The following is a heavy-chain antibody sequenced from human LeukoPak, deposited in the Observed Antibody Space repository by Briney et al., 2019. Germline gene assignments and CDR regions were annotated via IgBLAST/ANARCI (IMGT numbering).Heavy chain of an antibody. D-gene: IGHD3-3*01. CDR3: ARLTIYDDTDY. CDR1: QLIFSKYG. V-gene: IGHV3-48*03. J-gene: IGHJ4*02. Sequence: GGSLRLSCTGSQLIFSKYGLNWVRQSPGKGLEWISSITRSGSKIDYADSVRGRFTISRDNAKNSLFLHMNSLRVEDTAVYYCARLTIYDDTDYWGQGTLVTVSS. CDR2: ITRSGSKI.